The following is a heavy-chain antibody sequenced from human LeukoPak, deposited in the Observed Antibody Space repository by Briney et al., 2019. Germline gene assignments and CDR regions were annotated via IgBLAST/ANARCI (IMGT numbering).Heavy chain of an antibody. V-gene: IGHV4-59*08. CDR3: ARSSYSSGWIDY. D-gene: IGHD6-19*01. Sequence: PSETLSLTCTVSGGSISSYYWSWIRQPPGKGLEWIGYIYYSGSTNYNPSLKSRVTISVDTSKNQFSLKLSSVTAADTAVYYCARSSYSSGWIDYWGQGTLVTVSS. CDR2: IYYSGST. J-gene: IGHJ4*02. CDR1: GGSISSYY.